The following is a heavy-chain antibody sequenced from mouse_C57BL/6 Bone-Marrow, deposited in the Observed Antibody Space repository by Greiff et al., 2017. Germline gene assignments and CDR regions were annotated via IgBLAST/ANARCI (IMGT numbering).Heavy chain of an antibody. CDR1: GFTFSDYG. CDR2: ISSGSSTI. V-gene: IGHV5-17*01. D-gene: IGHD2-5*01. J-gene: IGHJ2*01. Sequence: EVKLEEPGGGLVKPGGSLKLSCAASGFTFSDYGMHWVRQAPEKGLEWVAYISSGSSTINYADTVKGRFTISRDNAKNTLFMQITRLRSEDTAMYSGASAYYSNCGYFDYWGQGTTLTVSS. CDR3: ASAYYSNCGYFDY.